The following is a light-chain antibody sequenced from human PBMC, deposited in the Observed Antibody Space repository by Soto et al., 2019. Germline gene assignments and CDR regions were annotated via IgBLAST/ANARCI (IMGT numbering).Light chain of an antibody. CDR2: GNS. CDR1: SSNIGAGYD. V-gene: IGLV1-40*01. CDR3: QSYYSSLSVV. J-gene: IGLJ2*01. Sequence: QSVLTQPTSVSGAPGQRVTISCTGSSSNIGAGYDVHWYQQLPGTAPKLLIYGNSNRPSGVPDRFSGSKSGTSASLAITGLQAEDEADYFCQSYYSSLSVVFGGGTKVTVL.